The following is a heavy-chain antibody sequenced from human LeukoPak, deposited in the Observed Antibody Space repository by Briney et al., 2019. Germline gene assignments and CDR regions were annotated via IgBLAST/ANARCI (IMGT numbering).Heavy chain of an antibody. Sequence: GRSLRLSCAASGFTFSSYGMHWVRQAPGKGLEWVSVIYSGGSTYYADSVKGRFTISRDNSKNTLYLQMNGLRAEDTAVYYCAKDLFVRTIVVVVAATPGSAFDIWGQGTMVTVSS. V-gene: IGHV3-NL1*01. CDR2: IYSGGST. CDR1: GFTFSSYG. D-gene: IGHD2-15*01. CDR3: AKDLFVRTIVVVVAATPGSAFDI. J-gene: IGHJ3*02.